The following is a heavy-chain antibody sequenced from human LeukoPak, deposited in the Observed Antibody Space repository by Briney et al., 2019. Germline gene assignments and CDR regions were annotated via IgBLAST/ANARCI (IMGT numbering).Heavy chain of an antibody. V-gene: IGHV3-21*01. CDR2: IGNSGRYI. Sequence: PGGSLRLSCAASGFTLNNYAMNWVRQAPGKGLEWVSTIGNSGRYINYVASVKDRFTISRDNAKNSVYLHMSSLRAEDTAHYYCAGYSGYDGGAFDIWGQGTMVTVSS. D-gene: IGHD5-12*01. CDR3: AGYSGYDGGAFDI. CDR1: GFTLNNYA. J-gene: IGHJ3*02.